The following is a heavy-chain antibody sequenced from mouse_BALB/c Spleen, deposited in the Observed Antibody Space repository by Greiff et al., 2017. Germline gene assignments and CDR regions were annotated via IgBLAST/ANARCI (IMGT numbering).Heavy chain of an antibody. Sequence: LQQPGSELVRPGASVKLSCKASGYTFTSYWMHWVKQRHGQGLEWIGNIYPGSGSTNYDEKFKSKATLTVDTSSSTAYMQLSSLTSEDSAVYYCTRKILLGYFDYWGQGTTLTVSS. CDR2: IYPGSGST. CDR1: GYTFTSYW. CDR3: TRKILLGYFDY. V-gene: IGHV1S22*01. J-gene: IGHJ2*01.